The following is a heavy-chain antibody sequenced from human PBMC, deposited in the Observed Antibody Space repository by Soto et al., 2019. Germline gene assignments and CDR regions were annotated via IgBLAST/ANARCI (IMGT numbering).Heavy chain of an antibody. D-gene: IGHD1-26*01. J-gene: IGHJ5*02. Sequence: SETLSLTCAVSGGSISSGGYSWSWIRQPPGKGLEWIGYIYHSGSTYYNPSLKSRVTISVDRSKNQFSLKLSSVTAADTAVYYCARVYGGRGFDPWGQGTLVTSPQ. CDR2: IYHSGST. CDR1: GGSISSGGYS. CDR3: ARVYGGRGFDP. V-gene: IGHV4-30-2*01.